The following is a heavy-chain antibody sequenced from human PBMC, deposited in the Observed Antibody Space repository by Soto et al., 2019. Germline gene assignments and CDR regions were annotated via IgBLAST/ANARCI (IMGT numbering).Heavy chain of an antibody. CDR3: AKDNRRGYSYGSRNAYLVG. V-gene: IGHV3-30*18. CDR1: GFTFSSYG. J-gene: IGHJ4*02. Sequence: QVQLVESGGGVVQPGRSLRLSCAASGFTFSSYGMHWVRQAPGKGLEWVAVISYDGSNKYYADSVKGRFTISRDNSKNTLYLQMNSLRAEDTAVYYCAKDNRRGYSYGSRNAYLVGWGQGTLVTVSS. D-gene: IGHD5-18*01. CDR2: ISYDGSNK.